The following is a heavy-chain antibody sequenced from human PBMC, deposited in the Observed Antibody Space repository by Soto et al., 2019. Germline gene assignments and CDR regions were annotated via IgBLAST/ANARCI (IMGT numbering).Heavy chain of an antibody. CDR2: ISYDGSNK. V-gene: IGHV3-30*18. Sequence: GGYLELACAAQGFCCSSHGMLWVRQAPGKGLEWVAVISYDGSNKYYADSVKGRFTISRDNSKNTLYLQMNSLRAEDTAVYYCAKGSSYFDWSPLAYWGQGT. J-gene: IGHJ4*02. D-gene: IGHD3-9*01. CDR3: AKGSSYFDWSPLAY. CDR1: GFCCSSHG.